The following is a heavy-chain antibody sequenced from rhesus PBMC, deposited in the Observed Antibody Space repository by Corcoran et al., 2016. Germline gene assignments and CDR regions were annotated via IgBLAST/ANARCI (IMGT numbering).Heavy chain of an antibody. D-gene: IGHD3-3*01. V-gene: IGHV4-76*01. Sequence: QVQLQESGPGVVKPSETLSLTCAVSGGSISGGYDWSWIRQPPGKGLEWIGYIYGSSGSTNYNQSLKNRVTISKDASKNEFSLKLSSVTAADTAVYYCARRTGYYTPFHYWGQGVLVTVSS. CDR2: IYGSSGST. CDR3: ARRTGYYTPFHY. CDR1: GGSISGGYD. J-gene: IGHJ4*01.